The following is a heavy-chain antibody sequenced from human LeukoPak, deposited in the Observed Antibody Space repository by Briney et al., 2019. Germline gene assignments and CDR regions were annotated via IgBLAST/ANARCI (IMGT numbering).Heavy chain of an antibody. D-gene: IGHD6-19*01. CDR3: AKDRTGYNSGWQQTFDY. J-gene: IGHJ4*02. CDR1: GFTFSSYA. Sequence: PGGSLRLSCAASGFTFSSYAMSWVRQAPGKGLEWVSSISGGGSSTYHADFVKGRFTISRDNSKNTLYLQMNSLRAEDTAVYYCAKDRTGYNSGWQQTFDYWGPGTLVSVSS. CDR2: ISGGGSST. V-gene: IGHV3-23*01.